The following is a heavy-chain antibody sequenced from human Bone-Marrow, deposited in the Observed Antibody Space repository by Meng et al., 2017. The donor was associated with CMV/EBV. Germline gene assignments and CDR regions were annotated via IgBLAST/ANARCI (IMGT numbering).Heavy chain of an antibody. Sequence: ASVKVSCKASRYTFTGYDIHWVRQAPGQGLEWMGWINANRGGTSYAQKFQGRVTMTRDTSISTAYMELSRLTSDDTAVYYCAPEVADTHYFDYWGQGTLVTVSS. J-gene: IGHJ4*02. CDR2: INANRGGT. CDR3: APEVADTHYFDY. CDR1: RYTFTGYD. V-gene: IGHV1-2*02. D-gene: IGHD3-16*01.